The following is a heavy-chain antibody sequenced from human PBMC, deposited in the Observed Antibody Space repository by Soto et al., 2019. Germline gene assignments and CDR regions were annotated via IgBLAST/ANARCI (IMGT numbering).Heavy chain of an antibody. CDR1: GFTFSSYG. V-gene: IGHV3-30*18. D-gene: IGHD1-20*01. CDR3: AKPLNWNDLFSDY. Sequence: GGSLRLSCAASGFTFSSYGMHWVRQAPGKGLEWVAVISYDGSNKYYADSVKGRFTISRDNSKNTLYLQMNSLRAEDTAVYYCAKPLNWNDLFSDYWGQGTLVTVSS. CDR2: ISYDGSNK. J-gene: IGHJ4*02.